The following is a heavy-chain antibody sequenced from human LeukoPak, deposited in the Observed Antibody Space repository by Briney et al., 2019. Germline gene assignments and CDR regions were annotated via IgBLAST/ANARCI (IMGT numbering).Heavy chain of an antibody. J-gene: IGHJ5*02. D-gene: IGHD3-10*01. CDR2: IHHSGST. CDR3: ATYGSGSYRFDP. V-gene: IGHV4-31*03. CDR1: GDSVSSGSYY. Sequence: SETLSLTCTVSGDSVSSGSYYWSWIRQHPGKGLEWIGYIHHSGSTYYNPSLKSRVIISVDTSKNQFSLKLNSVTAADTAVYYCATYGSGSYRFDPWGQGTLVTVSS.